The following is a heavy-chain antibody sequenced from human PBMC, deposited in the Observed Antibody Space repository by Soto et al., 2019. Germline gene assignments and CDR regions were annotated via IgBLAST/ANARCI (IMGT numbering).Heavy chain of an antibody. Sequence: PGGSLRLSCAASDFSFSSYAMHWIRQAPGKGLEWLAVISFDGNIIQYADSVKGRFIISRDNSKNTLYLQMNSLRGDDTAVYYCARTFDTITYYFDFWGQGPLVTVYS. CDR3: ARTFDTITYYFDF. CDR2: ISFDGNII. J-gene: IGHJ4*02. D-gene: IGHD3-9*01. V-gene: IGHV3-30-3*01. CDR1: DFSFSSYA.